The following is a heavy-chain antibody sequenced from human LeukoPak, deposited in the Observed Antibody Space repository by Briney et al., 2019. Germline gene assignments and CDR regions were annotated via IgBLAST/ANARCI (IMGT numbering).Heavy chain of an antibody. J-gene: IGHJ4*02. V-gene: IGHV3-48*03. Sequence: GGSLRLPCAASGFTFSSYEMNWVRQAPGKGLEWVSYISSSGSTIYYADSVKGRFTISRDNAKNSLYLQMNSLRAEDTAVYYCARDPGYSSSYQPQKTAAEGDYWGQGTLVTVSS. D-gene: IGHD6-13*01. CDR1: GFTFSSYE. CDR3: ARDPGYSSSYQPQKTAAEGDY. CDR2: ISSSGSTI.